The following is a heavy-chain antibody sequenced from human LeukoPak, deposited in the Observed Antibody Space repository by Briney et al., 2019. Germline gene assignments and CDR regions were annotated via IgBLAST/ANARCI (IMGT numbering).Heavy chain of an antibody. CDR3: ARGIVVKPSANWFDP. V-gene: IGHV1-3*01. CDR1: GYIFTTYA. CDR2: VNADDGDT. D-gene: IGHD2-2*01. Sequence: GASVKVSCKTSGYIFTTYAIHWVSQAPGRGLEWMGLVNADDGDTRYSQRFQGRVTITRDTSANTAYMELSSLRFEDTAVYYCARGIVVKPSANWFDPWGQGTPVTVSS. J-gene: IGHJ5*02.